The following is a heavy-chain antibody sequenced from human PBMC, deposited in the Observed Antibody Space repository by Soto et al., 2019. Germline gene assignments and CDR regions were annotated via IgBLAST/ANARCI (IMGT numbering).Heavy chain of an antibody. J-gene: IGHJ4*02. D-gene: IGHD3-16*01. Sequence: QVQLVQSGAEVKKPGASVKVSCKASGYTFTSYGISWVRQAPGQGLEWMGWISAYNGNTNYAQKFHGRVTMPTDTSTSTAYIELRSRRSVDTAVYCCARDSPLYTGFDYWGQGTMVTVSS. CDR1: GYTFTSYG. V-gene: IGHV1-18*01. CDR2: ISAYNGNT. CDR3: ARDSPLYTGFDY.